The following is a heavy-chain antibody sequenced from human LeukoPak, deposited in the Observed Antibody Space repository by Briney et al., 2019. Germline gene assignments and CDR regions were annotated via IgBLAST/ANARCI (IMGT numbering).Heavy chain of an antibody. V-gene: IGHV1-18*01. Sequence: ASVKVSCKASGYTFTSYGISWVRQAPGQGLEWMGWISAYNGNTNYAQKLQGRVTMTTDTSTSTAYMELRRLRSDDTAVYYCARDLGYDFWSGYGYFDPWGQGTLVTVSS. J-gene: IGHJ5*02. CDR3: ARDLGYDFWSGYGYFDP. D-gene: IGHD3-3*01. CDR1: GYTFTSYG. CDR2: ISAYNGNT.